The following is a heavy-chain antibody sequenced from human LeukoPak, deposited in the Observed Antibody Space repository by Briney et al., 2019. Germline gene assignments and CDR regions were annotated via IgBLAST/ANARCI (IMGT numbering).Heavy chain of an antibody. V-gene: IGHV1-69*05. J-gene: IGHJ6*03. D-gene: IGHD2-2*02. CDR3: ALRAGYCSSTSCYNDGWYYYYYMDV. CDR2: ILPIFGTA. CDR1: RGTLSRYA. Sequence: SVTVSYKPSRGTLSRYAIRGVRPAPGQGLEWMGGILPIFGTANHPQKFQSRFTITTDECTSTCYMELSSLRSEETAVYYCALRAGYCSSTSCYNDGWYYYYYMDVWGKGTTVTVSS.